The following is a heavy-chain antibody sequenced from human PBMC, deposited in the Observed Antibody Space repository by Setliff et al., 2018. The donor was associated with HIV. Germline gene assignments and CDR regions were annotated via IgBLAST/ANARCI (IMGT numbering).Heavy chain of an antibody. J-gene: IGHJ6*03. CDR2: ITAGNGDT. CDR1: GYTFHYYD. CDR3: ARDGTTLLAAMDV. D-gene: IGHD1-7*01. V-gene: IGHV1-3*01. Sequence: ASVKVSCKASGYTFHYYDIHWVRQAPGQGLEWMRRITAGNGDTKYSQKFQDRVTLTSDMSANTVYMDLTTLRSEDTAVYYCARDGTTLLAAMDVWGKGTTVTVSS.